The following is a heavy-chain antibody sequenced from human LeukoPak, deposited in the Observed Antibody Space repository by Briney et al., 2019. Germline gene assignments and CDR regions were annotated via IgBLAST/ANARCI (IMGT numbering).Heavy chain of an antibody. CDR3: TTAVRRYFDWSPVGYFDY. CDR2: IKSKTDGGTT. V-gene: IGHV3-15*01. J-gene: IGHJ4*02. D-gene: IGHD3-9*01. Sequence: PGGSLRLSCAASGFTVSSNYMSWVRQAPGKGLEWVGRIKSKTDGGTTDYAAPVKGRFTISRDDSKNTLYLQMNSLKTEDTAVYYCTTAVRRYFDWSPVGYFDYWGQGTLVTVSS. CDR1: GFTVSSNY.